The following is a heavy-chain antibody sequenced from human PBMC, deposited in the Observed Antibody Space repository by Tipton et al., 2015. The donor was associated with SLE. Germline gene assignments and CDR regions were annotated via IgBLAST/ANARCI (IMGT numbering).Heavy chain of an antibody. D-gene: IGHD3-22*01. V-gene: IGHV4-59*08. CDR2: IYYDENT. CDR3: TRHLDYYDSTGLDAFDI. CDR1: GGFVSSYY. J-gene: IGHJ3*02. Sequence: TLSLTCTVAGGFVSSYYWSWIRQPPGKGLEWIGYIYYDENTNYNPSLKSRVTISGDRSKNQLSLKLTSVTAADTAVYYCTRHLDYYDSTGLDAFDIWGQGTMVTVSS.